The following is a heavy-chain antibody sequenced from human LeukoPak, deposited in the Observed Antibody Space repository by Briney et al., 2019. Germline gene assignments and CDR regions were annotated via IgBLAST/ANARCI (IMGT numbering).Heavy chain of an antibody. J-gene: IGHJ4*02. D-gene: IGHD4-17*01. CDR3: ARDYGVYGDYAFGY. V-gene: IGHV3-7*01. CDR1: GFNFSSDW. CDR2: IKQDGSEK. Sequence: GGSLRLSCAASGFNFSSDWMSWVRQAPGKGLEWVANIKQDGSEKYYVDSVKGRFTISRDNAKNSLYLQMNSLRAEDTAVYYCARDYGVYGDYAFGYWGPGTLVTVSS.